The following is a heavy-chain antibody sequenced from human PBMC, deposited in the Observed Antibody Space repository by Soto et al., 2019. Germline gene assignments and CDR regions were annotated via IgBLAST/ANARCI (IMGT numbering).Heavy chain of an antibody. D-gene: IGHD1-7*01. CDR1: GGTFSSYT. J-gene: IGHJ6*03. CDR3: AGDESPNWNYEDYYYYMDV. Sequence: QVQLVQSGAEVKKPGSSVKVSCKASGGTFSSYTISWVRSAPGQGLEWMGRIIPILGIANYAQKFQGRVTITADKSTSTAYMELSRLRSEDTDVYYCAGDESPNWNYEDYYYYMDVWGKGTTVTVSS. V-gene: IGHV1-69*08. CDR2: IIPILGIA.